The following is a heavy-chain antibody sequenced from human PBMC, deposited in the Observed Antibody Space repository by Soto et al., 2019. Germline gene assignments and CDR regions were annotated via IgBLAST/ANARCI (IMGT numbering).Heavy chain of an antibody. D-gene: IGHD6-6*01. CDR1: GYTFTSYA. Sequence: ASVKVSCKASGYTFTSYAMHWVRQAPGQRLEWMGWIDAGNGNTKYSQKFQGRVTITRDTSASTAYMELSSLRSEDTAVYYCARYIAARRGGFDYWGQGTLVTVSS. CDR2: IDAGNGNT. J-gene: IGHJ4*02. CDR3: ARYIAARRGGFDY. V-gene: IGHV1-3*01.